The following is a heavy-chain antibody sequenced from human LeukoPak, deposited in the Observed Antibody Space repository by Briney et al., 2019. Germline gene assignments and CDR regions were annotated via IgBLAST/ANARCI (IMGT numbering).Heavy chain of an antibody. Sequence: ASVKLSCKASGYTFTSYGISWVRQAPGQGLEWMGWISAYNGNTNYAQKLQGRATMTTDTSTSTAYMELRSLRSDDTAVYYCARSDKYCSGGSCYFDYWGQGTLVTVSS. CDR2: ISAYNGNT. D-gene: IGHD2-15*01. CDR1: GYTFTSYG. J-gene: IGHJ4*02. V-gene: IGHV1-18*01. CDR3: ARSDKYCSGGSCYFDY.